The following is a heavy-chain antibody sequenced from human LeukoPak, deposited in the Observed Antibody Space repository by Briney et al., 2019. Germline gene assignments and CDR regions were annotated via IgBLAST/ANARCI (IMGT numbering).Heavy chain of an antibody. CDR2: ITGRGDNT. V-gene: IGHV3-23*01. J-gene: IGHJ4*02. Sequence: GGSLRLSCAASGFIFSNDAMSGVCRAPGGGLEWVSTITGRGDNTDDANTVNGRFPISRDNSTDSPYLQMNSLRAEDTAVYYCAKGPRPDITVAHTLENWGQGTLVTVTS. CDR3: AKGPRPDITVAHTLEN. CDR1: GFIFSNDA. D-gene: IGHD6-19*01.